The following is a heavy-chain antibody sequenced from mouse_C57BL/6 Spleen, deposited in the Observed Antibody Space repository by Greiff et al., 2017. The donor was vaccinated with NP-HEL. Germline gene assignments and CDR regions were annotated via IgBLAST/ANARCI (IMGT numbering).Heavy chain of an antibody. J-gene: IGHJ4*01. CDR3: ARELRAYYAMDY. D-gene: IGHD1-1*01. CDR1: GYTFTSYW. V-gene: IGHV1-69*01. CDR2: IDPSDSYT. Sequence: QVHVKQPGAELVMPGASVKLSCKASGYTFTSYWMHWVKQRPGQGLEWIGEIDPSDSYTNYNQKFKGKSTLTVDKSSSTAYMQLSSLTSEDSAVYYCARELRAYYAMDYWGQGTSVTVSS.